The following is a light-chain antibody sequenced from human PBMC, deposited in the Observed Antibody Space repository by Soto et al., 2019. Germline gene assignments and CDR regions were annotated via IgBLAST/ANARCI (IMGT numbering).Light chain of an antibody. CDR3: QQYKNWPWT. V-gene: IGKV3-15*01. J-gene: IGKJ1*01. CDR2: GAS. Sequence: EIVMTQSPATLSVSLGERATLSCRASQSVSSNLAWYQQKPGQAPRLLIYGASTRATDVPARFSGSESGTEFTFTISSLQSEDFAVYYCQQYKNWPWTFGLGTKVGIK. CDR1: QSVSSN.